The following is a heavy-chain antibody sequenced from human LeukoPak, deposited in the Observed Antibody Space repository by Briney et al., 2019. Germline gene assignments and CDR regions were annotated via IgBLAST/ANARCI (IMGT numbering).Heavy chain of an antibody. V-gene: IGHV3-23*01. D-gene: IGHD6-6*01. CDR2: ITGSGAFT. J-gene: IGHJ4*02. Sequence: GGSLRLSCAASGFTFSSYAMNWVRQAPGRELEWVSAITGSGAFTDYADSVKGRFTISRDNPKNTLYLQMNSLRAEDTAVYYCARGGAARPDFWGQGTLVTVSS. CDR1: GFTFSSYA. CDR3: ARGGAARPDF.